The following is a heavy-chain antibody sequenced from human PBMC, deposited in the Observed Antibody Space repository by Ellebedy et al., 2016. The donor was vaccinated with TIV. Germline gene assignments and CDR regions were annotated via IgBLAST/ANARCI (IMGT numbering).Heavy chain of an antibody. D-gene: IGHD2-15*01. CDR3: GTPGGYVSGFGQ. J-gene: IGHJ4*02. CDR2: LYRGGST. CDR1: GFTFSDHY. V-gene: IGHV3-53*01. Sequence: GGSLRLSCAASGFTFSDHYMDWVRQAPGKGLEWVSILYRGGSTYYADSVKGRFTISRDNSKNTLFLQMNSLRAEDTAVYYCGTPGGYVSGFGQWGQGTLVIVSS.